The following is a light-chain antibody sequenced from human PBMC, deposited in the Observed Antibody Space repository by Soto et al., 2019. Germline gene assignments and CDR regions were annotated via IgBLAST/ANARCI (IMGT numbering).Light chain of an antibody. CDR1: QSVLYSSNNKNY. CDR2: WAS. CDR3: QQYYSVPFT. Sequence: DIVMTQSPDSLAVSLGERATINCKSSQSVLYSSNNKNYLAWYQQKPGQPPKLLIDWASPRESGVPDRFSGCGSGTDFTLTISSLQAEDVVVYYCQQYYSVPFTFGPGTKVDIK. J-gene: IGKJ3*01. V-gene: IGKV4-1*01.